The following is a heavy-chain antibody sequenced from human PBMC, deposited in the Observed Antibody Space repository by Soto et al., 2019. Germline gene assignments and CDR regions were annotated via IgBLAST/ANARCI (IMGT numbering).Heavy chain of an antibody. D-gene: IGHD2-15*01. CDR1: GYTFSDYA. Sequence: QVQLVQSGGEVKKPGASVKVSCQASGYTFSDYAISWVRQAPGQGLEWMGWISASTRNTDQAQKFQGRVIMTLDTSTHTAYMELRSLRSDDTAVYYCVRCYCSVGSCYACWHFDLWGRGTLVTVSS. CDR2: ISASTRNT. CDR3: VRCYCSVGSCYACWHFDL. J-gene: IGHJ2*01. V-gene: IGHV1-18*01.